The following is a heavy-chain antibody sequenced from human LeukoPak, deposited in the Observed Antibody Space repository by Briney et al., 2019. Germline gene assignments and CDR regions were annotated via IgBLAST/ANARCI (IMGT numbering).Heavy chain of an antibody. J-gene: IGHJ4*02. Sequence: ASVKVSCKASGYTFTGYYMHWVRQAPGQGLEWMGWINPNSGGTNYAQKFQGRVTMTRDTSISTAYMELSRLRSDDTAVYYCAREEDNSPAAGTNWDYWGQGTLVTVSS. V-gene: IGHV1-2*02. CDR1: GYTFTGYY. CDR2: INPNSGGT. CDR3: AREEDNSPAAGTNWDY. D-gene: IGHD6-13*01.